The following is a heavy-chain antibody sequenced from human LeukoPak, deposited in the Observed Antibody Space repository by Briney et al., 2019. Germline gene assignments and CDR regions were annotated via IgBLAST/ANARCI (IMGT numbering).Heavy chain of an antibody. CDR1: GFTFSNYD. Sequence: GGSLRLSCAGSGFTFSNYDMSWIRQAPGKGLEWVSDLSSRGDIISYADSVKGRFTTSRDNAKNSLYLQINSLRAEDTAVYYCARETVAGTFDYWGQGTLVTVSS. D-gene: IGHD6-19*01. CDR3: ARETVAGTFDY. J-gene: IGHJ4*02. V-gene: IGHV3-11*01. CDR2: LSSRGDII.